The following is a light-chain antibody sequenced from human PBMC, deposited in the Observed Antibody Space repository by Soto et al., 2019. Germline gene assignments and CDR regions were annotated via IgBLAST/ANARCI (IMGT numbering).Light chain of an antibody. CDR2: EVN. J-gene: IGLJ1*01. CDR3: SSYIGETTYV. CDR1: SSDVGGYNY. V-gene: IGLV2-8*01. Sequence: QSVLTQPPSASGSPGQSVAISCSGASSDVGGYNYVSWYQQHPGKAPKLMIYEVNKRPSGVPDRFSGSKFGNTGSLTVSGLQGEAEADYYCSSYIGETTYVFGTGTKVTVL.